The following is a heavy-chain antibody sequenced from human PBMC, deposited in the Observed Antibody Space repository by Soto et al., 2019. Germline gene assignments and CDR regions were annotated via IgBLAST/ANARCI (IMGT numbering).Heavy chain of an antibody. D-gene: IGHD1-26*01. V-gene: IGHV3-21*01. CDR2: ISSSSSYI. Sequence: GSLRLSCAASGFTFSSYSRNWVRQAPGKGLEWVSSISSSSSYIYYADSVKGRFTISRDNAKNSLYLQMNSLRAEDTAVYYCARSGPSGSYYNYYYYGMDVWGQGITVTVS. J-gene: IGHJ6*02. CDR1: GFTFSSYS. CDR3: ARSGPSGSYYNYYYYGMDV.